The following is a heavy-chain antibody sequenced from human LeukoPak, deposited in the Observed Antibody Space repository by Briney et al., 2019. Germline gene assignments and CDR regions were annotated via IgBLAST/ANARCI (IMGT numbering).Heavy chain of an antibody. CDR1: GFTFSSYG. D-gene: IGHD3-10*01. CDR3: ARDGDYYGSGSYYNRRHYFDY. CDR2: IWYDGSNK. V-gene: IGHV3-33*08. Sequence: GRSLRLSCAASGFTFSSYGMHWVRQAPGKGLEWVAVIWYDGSNKYYADSVKGRFTISRDNSKNTLYLQMNSLRAEDTAVYYCARDGDYYGSGSYYNRRHYFDYWGQGTLVTVSS. J-gene: IGHJ4*02.